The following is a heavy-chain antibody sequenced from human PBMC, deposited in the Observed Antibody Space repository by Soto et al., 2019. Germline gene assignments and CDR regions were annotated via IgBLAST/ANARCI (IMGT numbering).Heavy chain of an antibody. CDR1: GFTFSDYY. J-gene: IGHJ4*02. D-gene: IGHD3-16*01. Sequence: GGSLRLSCAASGFTFSDYYMSWIRQAPGKGLEWVSYISSSGSTIYYADSVKGRFTISRDNAKNSLYLQMNSLRAEDTAVYYCASPKSHYDYIWGIVDYWGQGTLVTVSS. CDR3: ASPKSHYDYIWGIVDY. V-gene: IGHV3-11*01. CDR2: ISSSGSTI.